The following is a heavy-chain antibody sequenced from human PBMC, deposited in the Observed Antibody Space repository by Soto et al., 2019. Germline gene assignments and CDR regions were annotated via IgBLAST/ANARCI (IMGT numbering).Heavy chain of an antibody. Sequence: QVQLQESGPGLVKPSETLSLTCTVSGGSISSFYWSWIRQPPGKGLEWIGYIYYTGSTNYNPSLKSRVTIAVDTSKNQFSLKLSSVTAADTAGYYWARGSHWLDYWGQGALGTFSS. J-gene: IGHJ4*02. CDR1: GGSISSFY. D-gene: IGHD3-9*01. CDR3: ARGSHWLDY. V-gene: IGHV4-59*01. CDR2: IYYTGST.